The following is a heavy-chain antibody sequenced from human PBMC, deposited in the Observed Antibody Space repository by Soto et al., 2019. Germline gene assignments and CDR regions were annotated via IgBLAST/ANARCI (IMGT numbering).Heavy chain of an antibody. Sequence: SETLSLNRAVHGESFCDYYWNWIRQPPGKGLEWIGEINHSGRTNYNPSLKSRVTISVDTSKNQFSLKLSSMTAADTAVYYCARTGHLFDYWGQGISVTVSS. CDR2: INHSGRT. CDR1: GESFCDYY. CDR3: ARTGHLFDY. J-gene: IGHJ4*02. V-gene: IGHV4-34*01.